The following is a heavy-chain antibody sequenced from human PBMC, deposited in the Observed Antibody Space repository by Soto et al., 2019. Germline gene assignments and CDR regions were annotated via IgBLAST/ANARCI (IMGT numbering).Heavy chain of an antibody. D-gene: IGHD2-2*01. J-gene: IGHJ6*02. V-gene: IGHV4-59*01. Sequence: SETLSLTCTVSGGSISSYYWSWIRQPPGKGLEWIGYIYYSGSTNYNPSLKSRVTISVDTSKNQFSLKLSSVTAADTAVYYCARDYPIVPGQKDYRLWGMDVLGQGTTLTVSS. CDR2: IYYSGST. CDR1: GGSISSYY. CDR3: ARDYPIVPGQKDYRLWGMDV.